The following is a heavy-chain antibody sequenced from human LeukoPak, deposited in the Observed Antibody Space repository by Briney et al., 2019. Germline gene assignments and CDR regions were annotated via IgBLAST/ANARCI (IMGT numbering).Heavy chain of an antibody. Sequence: PGESLKISCKGSEYSFTSYWIDWVRQMPGKGLEWMGIIYPGDSDTRYSPSFQGQVTISADKSISTAYLQWSSLKASDTAMYYCATGLVGAVMGMLPFAYWGQCTLVTVSS. CDR1: EYSFTSYW. CDR3: ATGLVGAVMGMLPFAY. V-gene: IGHV5-51*01. CDR2: IYPGDSDT. J-gene: IGHJ4*01. D-gene: IGHD3/OR15-3a*01.